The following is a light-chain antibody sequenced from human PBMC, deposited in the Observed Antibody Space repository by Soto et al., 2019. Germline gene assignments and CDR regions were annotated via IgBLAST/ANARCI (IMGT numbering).Light chain of an antibody. J-gene: IGKJ1*01. CDR3: QQYNTRPQT. Sequence: IVMTQSPATLPVSPGERATLSCRTSQSVNSHLAWYQHKPGQAPRLLIYDASNRATGIPARFSGTGSETDFTLTISGLQSEDSAVYFCQQYNTRPQTFGQGTKVDIK. CDR1: QSVNSH. CDR2: DAS. V-gene: IGKV3D-15*01.